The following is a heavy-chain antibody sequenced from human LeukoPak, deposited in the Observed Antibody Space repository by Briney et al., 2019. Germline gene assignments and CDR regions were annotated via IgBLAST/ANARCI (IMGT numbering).Heavy chain of an antibody. CDR1: GGSFSGYY. CDR3: ARGGDIVGAAPGGY. CDR2: INHSGST. V-gene: IGHV4-34*01. D-gene: IGHD1-26*01. J-gene: IGHJ4*02. Sequence: SETLSLTCAVYGGSFSGYYWSWIRQPPGKGLEWIGEINHSGSTNYNPSLKSRVTISVDTSKNQFSLKLSSVTAADTAVYYCARGGDIVGAAPGGYWGQGTLVTVSS.